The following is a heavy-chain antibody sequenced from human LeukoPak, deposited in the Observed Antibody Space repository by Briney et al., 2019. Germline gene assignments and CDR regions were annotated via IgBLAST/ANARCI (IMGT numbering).Heavy chain of an antibody. Sequence: GGSLRLSCAASGFTFTNAWMNWVRRAPGKGLDWVGRIKSKVDGGTTDYAAPVKGRFTISRDDSKSTVYLQMNSLKIEDTAVYYCATGGYYLDYWGQGTLVTVSS. CDR3: ATGGYYLDY. J-gene: IGHJ4*02. CDR1: GFTFTNAW. V-gene: IGHV3-15*01. CDR2: IKSKVDGGTT. D-gene: IGHD3-3*01.